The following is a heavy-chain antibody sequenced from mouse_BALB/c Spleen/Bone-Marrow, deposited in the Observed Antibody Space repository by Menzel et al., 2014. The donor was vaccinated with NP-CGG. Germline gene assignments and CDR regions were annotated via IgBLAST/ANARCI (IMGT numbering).Heavy chain of an antibody. D-gene: IGHD2-2*01. J-gene: IGHJ2*01. Sequence: VQLQQSGAELVKPGASVKLSCTASGFNIKDTYMHRVKQRPEQGLERIGRIDPANGNTKYDPKFQGKASITADTSSNTAYLQLSSLTSEDTAVYYCASYVYGYYFDYWGQGTTLTVSS. V-gene: IGHV14-3*02. CDR2: IDPANGNT. CDR1: GFNIKDTY. CDR3: ASYVYGYYFDY.